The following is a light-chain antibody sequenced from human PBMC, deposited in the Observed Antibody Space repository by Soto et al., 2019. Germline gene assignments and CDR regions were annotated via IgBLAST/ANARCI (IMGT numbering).Light chain of an antibody. Sequence: QSALTQPPSASGSPGQSVTISCTGSSSDVGGYNYVSWYQQHPGKAPKLMIYEVIKRPSGVPDRFSGSKSGNTASLTVSGLQAEDEADYCCSSYGGSNNYVLGTGTKLTVL. V-gene: IGLV2-8*01. CDR3: SSYGGSNNYV. J-gene: IGLJ1*01. CDR1: SSDVGGYNY. CDR2: EVI.